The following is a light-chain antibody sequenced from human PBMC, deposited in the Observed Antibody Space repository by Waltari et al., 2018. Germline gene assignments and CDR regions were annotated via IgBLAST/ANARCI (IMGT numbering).Light chain of an antibody. CDR3: QQSYSSPYT. CDR1: QSISSY. V-gene: IGKV1-39*01. J-gene: IGKJ2*01. Sequence: DIHMTQSPSSLSASVGDRVTITCRASQSISSYLNWYHQKPGKAPELLLYEASSLQSGVTSRVSGCGSGTDFTRSIGSLRPEDFATYDCQQSYSSPYTFGQGTKLEI. CDR2: EAS.